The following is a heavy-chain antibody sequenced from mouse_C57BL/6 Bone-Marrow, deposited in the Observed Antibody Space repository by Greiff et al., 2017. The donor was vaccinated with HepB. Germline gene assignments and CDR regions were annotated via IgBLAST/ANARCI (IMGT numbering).Heavy chain of an antibody. D-gene: IGHD2-1*01. J-gene: IGHJ4*01. CDR3: ARVGNYGGGAMGC. CDR2: IYPGDGDT. Sequence: VQLQQSGPELVKPGASVKISCKASGYAFSSSWMNWVKQRPGKGLEWIGRIYPGDGDTNYNGKFKGKATLTADKSSSTAYMQLSSLTSEDSAVYICARVGNYGGGAMGCWGQGTSVTVSS. V-gene: IGHV1-82*01. CDR1: GYAFSSSW.